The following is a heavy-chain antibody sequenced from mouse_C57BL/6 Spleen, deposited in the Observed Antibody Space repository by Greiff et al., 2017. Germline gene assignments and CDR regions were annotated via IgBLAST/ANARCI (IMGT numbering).Heavy chain of an antibody. Sequence: EVQLQQSGPELVKPGASVKIPCKASGYTLTDYNMDWVKQSHGKSLEWIGDINPNNGGTIYNQKFKGKATLTVDNYSNTAYMERRSLTYADTAFYYCARGAYYYGSSNNYAMDYWGQGTSVTVSS. CDR2: INPNNGGT. D-gene: IGHD1-1*01. CDR1: GYTLTDYN. CDR3: ARGAYYYGSSNNYAMDY. J-gene: IGHJ4*01. V-gene: IGHV1-18*01.